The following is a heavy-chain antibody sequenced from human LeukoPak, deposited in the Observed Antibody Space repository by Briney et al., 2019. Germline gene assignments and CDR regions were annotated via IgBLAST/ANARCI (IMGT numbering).Heavy chain of an antibody. Sequence: SETLSLTCTVSGGSISSSSYSWGWFRQPPGKGLEWIGSIYYSGSTYYNPSLKSRVTISVDTSKNQFSLKLSSVTAADTAVYYCARDSLMVYDNWFDPWGQGTLVTVSS. D-gene: IGHD2-8*01. V-gene: IGHV4-39*07. CDR2: IYYSGST. CDR3: ARDSLMVYDNWFDP. CDR1: GGSISSSSYS. J-gene: IGHJ5*02.